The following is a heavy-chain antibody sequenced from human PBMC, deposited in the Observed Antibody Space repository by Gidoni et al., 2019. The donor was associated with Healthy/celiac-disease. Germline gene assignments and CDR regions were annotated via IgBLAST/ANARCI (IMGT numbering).Heavy chain of an antibody. Sequence: EVQLVESGGGLVQPGGSLRLSCAASGFTFSSYEMNWVRQAPGKGLEWVSYISSGGSTIYYAGSVKGRFTISRDNAKNSLYLQMNSLRAEDTAVYYCARGYSSSWYGGGGWYFDLWGRGTLVTVSS. J-gene: IGHJ2*01. V-gene: IGHV3-48*03. D-gene: IGHD6-13*01. CDR2: ISSGGSTI. CDR1: GFTFSSYE. CDR3: ARGYSSSWYGGGGWYFDL.